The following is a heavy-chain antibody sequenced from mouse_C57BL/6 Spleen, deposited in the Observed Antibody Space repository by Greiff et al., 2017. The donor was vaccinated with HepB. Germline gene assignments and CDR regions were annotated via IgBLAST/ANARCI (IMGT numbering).Heavy chain of an antibody. CDR1: GFTFSSYA. J-gene: IGHJ3*01. D-gene: IGHD1-1*01. CDR2: ISDGGSYT. CDR3: ARGYYGSGYGFAY. Sequence: EVKLMESGGGLVKPGGSLKLSCAASGFTFSSYAMSWVRQTPEKRLEWVATISDGGSYTYYPDNVKGRFTISRDNAKNNLYLQMSHLKSEDTAMYYCARGYYGSGYGFAYWGQGTLVTVSA. V-gene: IGHV5-4*03.